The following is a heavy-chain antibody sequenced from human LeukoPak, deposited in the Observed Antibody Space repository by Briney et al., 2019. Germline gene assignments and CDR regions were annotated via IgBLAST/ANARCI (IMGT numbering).Heavy chain of an antibody. CDR3: AKDEGSSSSWYAGWFDP. D-gene: IGHD6-13*01. J-gene: IGHJ5*02. V-gene: IGHV3-23*01. Sequence: GGSLRLSCAVSAFTVSSNYVSWVRQAPGKGLEWVSAISGSGGSTYYADSVKGRFTISRDNSKNTLYLQMNSLRAEDTAVYYCAKDEGSSSSWYAGWFDPWGQGTLVTVSS. CDR1: AFTVSSNY. CDR2: ISGSGGST.